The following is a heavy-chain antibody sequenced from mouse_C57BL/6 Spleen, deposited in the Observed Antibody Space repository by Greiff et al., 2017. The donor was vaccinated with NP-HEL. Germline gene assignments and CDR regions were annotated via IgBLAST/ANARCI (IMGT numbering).Heavy chain of an antibody. Sequence: QVTLKVSGPGILQSSQTLSLTCSFSGFSLSTSGMGVSWIRQPSGKGLEWLAHIYWDDDKRYNPSMKSRLTISKDTPRNQVFLKITSVDTADTATYYCARRPYYYGSSPLTVYFDVWGTGTTVTVSS. V-gene: IGHV8-12*01. CDR2: IYWDDDK. D-gene: IGHD1-1*01. CDR3: ARRPYYYGSSPLTVYFDV. J-gene: IGHJ1*03. CDR1: GFSLSTSGMG.